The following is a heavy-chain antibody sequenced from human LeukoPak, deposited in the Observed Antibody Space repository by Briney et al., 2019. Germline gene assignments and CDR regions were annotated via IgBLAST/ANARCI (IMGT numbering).Heavy chain of an antibody. D-gene: IGHD3-3*01. CDR2: INPNSGGT. Sequence: ASVKVSCKASGYTFTGYYMHWVRQAPGQGLEWMGRINPNSGGTNYAQKFQGRVTMTRDTSISTAYMELSRLRPDDTAVYYCASQYDFWSGYRIGWFDPWGQGTLVTVSS. CDR1: GYTFTGYY. CDR3: ASQYDFWSGYRIGWFDP. J-gene: IGHJ5*02. V-gene: IGHV1-2*06.